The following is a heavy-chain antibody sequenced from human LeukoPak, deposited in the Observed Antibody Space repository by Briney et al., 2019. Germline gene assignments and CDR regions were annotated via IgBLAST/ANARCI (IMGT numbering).Heavy chain of an antibody. V-gene: IGHV3-74*01. D-gene: IGHD1-26*01. CDR3: ARVGIVGATSYDY. CDR2: ISSDGSST. J-gene: IGHJ4*02. CDR1: GFSFSTYW. Sequence: GGSLRLSCAASGFSFSTYWMHWVRQAPGKGLVWVSRISSDGSSTTYADSVQGRFTISRDNAKNSLYLQMNSLRAEDTAVYYCARVGIVGATSYDYWGQGTLVTVSS.